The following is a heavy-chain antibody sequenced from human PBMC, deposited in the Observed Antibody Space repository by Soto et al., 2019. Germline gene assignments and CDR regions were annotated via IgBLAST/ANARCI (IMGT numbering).Heavy chain of an antibody. D-gene: IGHD4-17*01. CDR3: ASRKGYGFAFDI. CDR1: GYTFTSDY. CDR2: VNPSVGST. V-gene: IGHV1-46*03. J-gene: IGHJ3*02. Sequence: QVQQVQSGAEVKKPGASVKVSCKASGYTFTSDYMHWVRQAPGQGLEWMGVVNPSVGSTTYAQTFQGRVSMPRDTSGSAVEMELSSLRSEDTAMYYCASRKGYGFAFDIWGQGTLVTVSS.